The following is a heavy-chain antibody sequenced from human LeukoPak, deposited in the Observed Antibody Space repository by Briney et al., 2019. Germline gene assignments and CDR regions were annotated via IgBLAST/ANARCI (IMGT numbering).Heavy chain of an antibody. Sequence: PSETLSLTCTVSGGSISSSSYYWGWIRQPPGKGLEWIGSIYYSGSTYYNPSLKSQFTISVHTSKNQFSLKLSSVTAADTAVYYCASPYYGSGSYNWFDPWGQGTLVTVSS. CDR3: ASPYYGSGSYNWFDP. V-gene: IGHV4-39*01. D-gene: IGHD3-10*01. CDR1: GGSISSSSYY. CDR2: IYYSGST. J-gene: IGHJ5*02.